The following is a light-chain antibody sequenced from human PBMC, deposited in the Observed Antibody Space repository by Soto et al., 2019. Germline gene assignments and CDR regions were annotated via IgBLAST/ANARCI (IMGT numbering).Light chain of an antibody. CDR1: QTISSW. J-gene: IGKJ1*01. CDR3: QQYSSYWT. Sequence: DIQMTPAPSPLSASLGDRVTLTCRASQTISSWLAWYQQKPGKAPKLLIYKASTLKSGVPSRFSGSGSGTEFTLTISSLQPDDFATYYCQQYSSYWTFAQGTKVDIK. CDR2: KAS. V-gene: IGKV1-5*03.